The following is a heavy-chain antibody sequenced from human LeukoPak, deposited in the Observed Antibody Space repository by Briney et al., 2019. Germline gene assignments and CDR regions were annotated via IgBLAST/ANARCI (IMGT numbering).Heavy chain of an antibody. Sequence: GGSLRLSCAASGFTFSSYSMNWVRQAPGKGLEWVSSISSSSSYIYYADSVRGRFTISRDNAKNSLYLQMNSLRAEDTAVYYCAREALYCSGGSCYSQGFDYWGQGTLVTVSS. CDR2: ISSSSSYI. V-gene: IGHV3-21*01. CDR1: GFTFSSYS. CDR3: AREALYCSGGSCYSQGFDY. D-gene: IGHD2-15*01. J-gene: IGHJ4*02.